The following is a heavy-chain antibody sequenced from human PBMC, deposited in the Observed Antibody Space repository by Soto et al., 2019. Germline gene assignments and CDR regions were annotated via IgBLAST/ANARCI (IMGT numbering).Heavy chain of an antibody. V-gene: IGHV3-30-3*01. J-gene: IGHJ4*02. Sequence: QVQLVESGGGVVQPGKSLRLSCAAAGFTCSRYPMYWVRQAPGKGLEWVAVITYDGNNKYYADSVKGRFTISRDNAKNTLSLQMNNMRPEDTAVYYCAKGVGSYYFDYWGQGTLVTVSS. CDR1: GFTCSRYP. D-gene: IGHD1-26*01. CDR2: ITYDGNNK. CDR3: AKGVGSYYFDY.